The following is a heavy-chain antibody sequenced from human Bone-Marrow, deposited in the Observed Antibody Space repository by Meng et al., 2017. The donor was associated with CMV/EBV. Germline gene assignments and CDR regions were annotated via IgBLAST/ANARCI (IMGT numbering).Heavy chain of an antibody. CDR1: GFTFSNYA. V-gene: IGHV3-30*04. Sequence: GGSLRLSCAASGFTFSNYAMHWVRQAPGKGLEWVAVISYDGSNKYYADSVKGRFTISRDNSKNTLYLQMNSLRAEDTAVYYCARVSRDIVVVPAALNWFDPWGQGTLVTVSS. J-gene: IGHJ5*02. CDR3: ARVSRDIVVVPAALNWFDP. D-gene: IGHD2-2*01. CDR2: ISYDGSNK.